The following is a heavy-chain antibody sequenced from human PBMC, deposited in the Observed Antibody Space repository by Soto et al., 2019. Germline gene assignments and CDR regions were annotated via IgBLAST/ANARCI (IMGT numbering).Heavy chain of an antibody. CDR2: IYYSGST. V-gene: IGHV4-61*01. Sequence: PSETLSLTCTVSGGSVSSGSYYWSWIRQPPGKGLEWIGYIYYSGSTNYNPSLKSRVTTSVDTSKNQFSLNLSSVTAADTAVYYCARDQNGSGNYYTRYFDYWGQGTLVTVSS. CDR3: ARDQNGSGNYYTRYFDY. D-gene: IGHD3-10*01. J-gene: IGHJ4*02. CDR1: GGSVSSGSYY.